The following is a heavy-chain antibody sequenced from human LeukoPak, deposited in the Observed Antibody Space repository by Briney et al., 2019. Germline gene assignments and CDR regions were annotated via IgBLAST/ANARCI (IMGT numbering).Heavy chain of an antibody. Sequence: PSETLSLTCTVSGGSISSYYWSWIRQPPGKGLEWIGYIYYSGSTNYNPSLKSRVTISVDTSKNQFSLKLSSVTAADTAVYYCARVQWAFDYWGQGTLVIVSS. CDR3: ARVQWAFDY. CDR2: IYYSGST. CDR1: GGSISSYY. J-gene: IGHJ4*02. V-gene: IGHV4-59*01. D-gene: IGHD2-8*01.